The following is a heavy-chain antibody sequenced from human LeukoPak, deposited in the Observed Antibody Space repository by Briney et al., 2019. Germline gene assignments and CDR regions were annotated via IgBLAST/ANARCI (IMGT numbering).Heavy chain of an antibody. J-gene: IGHJ4*02. CDR1: GFTFSSYG. D-gene: IGHD5-24*01. V-gene: IGHV3-23*01. Sequence: GGSLRLSCAASGFTFSSYGMSWVRQAPGEGLEWVLAISGSGGSTYYADSVTGRFTISRDYSKNTLYLQMNSLRAEDTAVYYCAKSPEMATIRHFDYWGQGTLVTVSS. CDR2: ISGSGGST. CDR3: AKSPEMATIRHFDY.